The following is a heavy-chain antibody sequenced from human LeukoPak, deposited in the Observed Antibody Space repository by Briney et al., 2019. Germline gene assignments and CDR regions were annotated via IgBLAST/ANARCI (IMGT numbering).Heavy chain of an antibody. J-gene: IGHJ4*02. D-gene: IGHD3-3*01. V-gene: IGHV3-23*01. CDR3: AKDGDYDFWSGYYFDY. CDR2: ISGSGGST. CDR1: GFTFSSYA. Sequence: GGSLRLSCAASGFTFSSYAMSWVRQAPGKGLEWVSAISGSGGSTYYADSVKGRFTISRDNSKNTLYLQMNSLRAEDTAVYCCAKDGDYDFWSGYYFDYWGQGTLVTVSS.